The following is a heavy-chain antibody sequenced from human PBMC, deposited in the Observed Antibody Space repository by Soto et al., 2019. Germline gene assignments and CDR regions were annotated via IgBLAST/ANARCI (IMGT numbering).Heavy chain of an antibody. CDR1: GGSISSGDYY. J-gene: IGHJ5*02. V-gene: IGHV4-30-4*01. CDR2: IYYSGST. Sequence: SETLSLTCTVSGGSISSGDYYWSWIRQPPGRGLEWIGYIYYSGSTYYNPSLKSRVTISVDTSKNQFSLKLSSVTAADTAVYYCARARREYYYDSSGYSTFDPWGQGTLVTVSS. D-gene: IGHD3-22*01. CDR3: ARARREYYYDSSGYSTFDP.